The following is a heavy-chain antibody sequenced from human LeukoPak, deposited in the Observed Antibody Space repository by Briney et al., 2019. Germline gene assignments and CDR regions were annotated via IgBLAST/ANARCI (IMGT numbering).Heavy chain of an antibody. V-gene: IGHV4-59*01. CDR2: IYYSGST. D-gene: IGHD5-12*01. J-gene: IGHJ6*03. CDR3: ARGGYSGYDSVYYMDV. Sequence: PSETLSLTCTVSGGSISSYYWSWIRQPPGQGLEGIGYIYYSGSTNYNPSLKSRVTISVDTSKNQFSLKLSSVTAADTAVYYCARGGYSGYDSVYYMDVWGKGTTVTVSS. CDR1: GGSISSYY.